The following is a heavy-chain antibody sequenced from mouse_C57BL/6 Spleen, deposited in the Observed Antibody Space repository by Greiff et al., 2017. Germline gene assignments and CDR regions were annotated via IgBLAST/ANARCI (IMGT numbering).Heavy chain of an antibody. CDR3: ERFAGYYEAWFDY. J-gene: IGHJ3*01. V-gene: IGHV1-55*01. D-gene: IGHD2-3*01. CDR2: IYPGSGST. Sequence: QVQLQQPGAELVKPGASVKMSCKASGYTFTSYWITWVKQRPGQGLEWIGDIYPGSGSTNYNEKFKSKATLTVDTSSSTAYMQLSSLTSEDSAVYDGERFAGYYEAWFDYWGQGTLGTVSA. CDR1: GYTFTSYW.